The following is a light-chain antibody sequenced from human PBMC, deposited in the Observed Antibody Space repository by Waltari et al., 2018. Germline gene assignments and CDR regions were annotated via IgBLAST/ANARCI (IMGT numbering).Light chain of an antibody. Sequence: AIRITQSPSSLSASTGDRVTITCRASQSISSYLAWYQKKPGKAPKVLIYAASTLQSGVPSRFSGSGSGTDFTLTISCLSSEDFAIYYCQQYYSSPATFGQGTKVEIK. CDR2: AAS. CDR3: QQYYSSPAT. V-gene: IGKV1-8*01. CDR1: QSISSY. J-gene: IGKJ1*01.